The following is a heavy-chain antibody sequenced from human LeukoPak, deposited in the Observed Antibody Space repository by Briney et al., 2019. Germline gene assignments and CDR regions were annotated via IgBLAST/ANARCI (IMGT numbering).Heavy chain of an antibody. J-gene: IGHJ4*02. Sequence: ASVKVSCKASGYTFTDYYMHWVRQAPGQGLEWLGWITPNSGGTNYAQKFQGRVTMTRDTSISTAYMELSRLRSDDTAVYYCARVAVASYGSLDFDYWGQGTLVTVSS. D-gene: IGHD5-18*01. CDR2: ITPNSGGT. CDR3: ARVAVASYGSLDFDY. CDR1: GYTFTDYY. V-gene: IGHV1-2*02.